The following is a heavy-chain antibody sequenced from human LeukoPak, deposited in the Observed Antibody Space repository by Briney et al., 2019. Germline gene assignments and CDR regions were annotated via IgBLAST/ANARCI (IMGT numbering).Heavy chain of an antibody. V-gene: IGHV3-23*01. CDR1: GGTFSSYA. CDR3: ARKALGYRLGYGDY. J-gene: IGHJ4*02. CDR2: ISANGGST. D-gene: IGHD5-18*01. Sequence: GSLRLSCAAAGGTFSSYAMSRLRRPPGRGREWCSAISANGGSTFYPDSVQGRCTVSRDRSQAPLYLQMNSLRAEDTAVYFCARKALGYRLGYGDYWGQGTLVPVSS.